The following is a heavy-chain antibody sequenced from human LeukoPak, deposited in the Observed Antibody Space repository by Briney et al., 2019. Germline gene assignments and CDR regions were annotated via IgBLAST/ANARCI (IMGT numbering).Heavy chain of an antibody. J-gene: IGHJ4*02. Sequence: GGSLRLSCAASGFTFSSYSMNWVRQAPGKGLEWVSSISSSSSYIYYADSVKGRFTISRDNAKNSLYLQMNSLRAEDTAVYYCARSFGLDSGYDYLAYFDYWGQGTLVTVSS. CDR3: ARSFGLDSGYDYLAYFDY. D-gene: IGHD5-12*01. CDR2: ISSSSSYI. V-gene: IGHV3-21*01. CDR1: GFTFSSYS.